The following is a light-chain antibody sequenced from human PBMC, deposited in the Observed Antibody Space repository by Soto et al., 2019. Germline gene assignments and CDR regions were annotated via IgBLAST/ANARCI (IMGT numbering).Light chain of an antibody. V-gene: IGKV3-11*01. J-gene: IGKJ3*01. CDR1: QSVSGY. Sequence: EIVLTQSPGTLSLSPGERATLSCRASQSVSGYLDWYQQKPGQAPRLLIYDTSYRATGIPARFRGSESGTDYTLTISSLEPEDVAVYYCHQRSSWPPEFTFGPGTRVDIK. CDR2: DTS. CDR3: HQRSSWPPEFT.